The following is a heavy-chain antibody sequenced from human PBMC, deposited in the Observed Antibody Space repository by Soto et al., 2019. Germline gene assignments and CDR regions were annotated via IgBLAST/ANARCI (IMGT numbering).Heavy chain of an antibody. CDR2: IYHSGTT. Sequence: PSKTLSLTCAVSGASISNTDWWTWVRQPPGKGLEWIGEIYHSGTTNCDPSLKSRVTISLDKSKSQFSLKLTSVTAADTAVYYCAIPGAGDFDYWGQGTLVTVSS. CDR1: GASISNTDW. CDR3: AIPGAGDFDY. J-gene: IGHJ4*02. D-gene: IGHD6-13*01. V-gene: IGHV4-4*02.